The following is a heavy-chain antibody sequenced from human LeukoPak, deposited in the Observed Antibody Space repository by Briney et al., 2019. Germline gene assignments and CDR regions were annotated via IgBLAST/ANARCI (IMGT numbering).Heavy chain of an antibody. CDR3: AREYCSGGDCQYYFDY. Sequence: QPGGSLRLSCAASGFTFSSYAMHWVRQAPGQGPEYVSAITSNGGSPYYADSVRGRFTISRDNSKNTLYLQMGSLRAEDMAVYYCAREYCSGGDCQYYFDYWGQGTLVTVSS. J-gene: IGHJ4*02. CDR2: ITSNGGSP. V-gene: IGHV3-64*02. CDR1: GFTFSSYA. D-gene: IGHD2-15*01.